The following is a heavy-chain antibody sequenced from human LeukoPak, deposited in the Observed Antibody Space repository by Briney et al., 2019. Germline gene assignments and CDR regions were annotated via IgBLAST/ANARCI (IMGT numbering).Heavy chain of an antibody. CDR1: GYTFTSYY. V-gene: IGHV1-69*13. D-gene: IGHD5-24*01. CDR2: IIPIFGTA. J-gene: IGHJ5*02. Sequence: SVKVSCKASGYTFTSYYMHWVRQAPGQGLEWMGGIIPIFGTANYAQKFQGRVTITADESTSTAYMELSSLRSEDTAVYYCARWLQSYNWFDPWGQGTLVTVSS. CDR3: ARWLQSYNWFDP.